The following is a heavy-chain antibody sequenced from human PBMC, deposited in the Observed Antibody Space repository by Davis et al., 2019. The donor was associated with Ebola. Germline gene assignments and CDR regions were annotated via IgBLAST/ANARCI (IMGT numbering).Heavy chain of an antibody. CDR3: ARASIVGTTTTASDI. CDR2: ISAYNGNT. J-gene: IGHJ3*02. D-gene: IGHD1-26*01. CDR1: AYTFSNSA. Sequence: ASVKVSCKASAYTFSNSAISWVRQAPGQGLEWMGWISAYNGNTNYAQILQGRVTMTTDTSTGTAYMELRSLRSDDTAVYFCARASIVGTTTTASDIWGQGTKVTVSS. V-gene: IGHV1-18*01.